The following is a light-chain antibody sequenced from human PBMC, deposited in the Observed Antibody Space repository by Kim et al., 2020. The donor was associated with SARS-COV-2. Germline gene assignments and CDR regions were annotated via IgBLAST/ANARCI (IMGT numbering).Light chain of an antibody. V-gene: IGLV1-40*01. CDR2: GNS. J-gene: IGLJ2*01. CDR3: QSYDSSLSGSRV. CDR1: SSNIGAGYD. Sequence: VTIASTGSSSNIGAGYDVHWYQQLPGTAPKLLSYGNSNRPSGVPDRFSGSKSGTSASLAITGLRAEDEADYYCQSYDSSLSGSRVFGGGTQLTVL.